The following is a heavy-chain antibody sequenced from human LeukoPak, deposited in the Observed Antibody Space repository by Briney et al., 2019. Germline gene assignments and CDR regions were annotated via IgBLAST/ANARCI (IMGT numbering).Heavy chain of an antibody. Sequence: GGSLRLSCAASGFTFSIYAMTWVRQAPGKGLEWVSAISGSGSTTYYADSVKGRFTISRDNAKNSLYLQMNSLRAEDTAVYYCARAAIKNYDFWSGYHERNKNYYYMDVWGKGTTVTVSS. D-gene: IGHD3-3*01. CDR1: GFTFSIYA. J-gene: IGHJ6*03. V-gene: IGHV3-21*01. CDR3: ARAAIKNYDFWSGYHERNKNYYYMDV. CDR2: ISGSGSTT.